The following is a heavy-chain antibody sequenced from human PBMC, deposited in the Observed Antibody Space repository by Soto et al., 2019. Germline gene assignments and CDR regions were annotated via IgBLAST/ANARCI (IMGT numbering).Heavy chain of an antibody. CDR1: GFSLSTSGVG. CDR2: IYWDDNN. CDR3: AHYYYDNRGYSRLFDY. D-gene: IGHD3-22*01. J-gene: IGHJ4*02. Sequence: SGPTLVNPTQTLTLTCTFSGFSLSTSGVGVGWIRQPPVMALEWLAIIYWDDNNRYSPSLKSRLTITKDTSKNQVVLTMTNMDPVDTATYYCAHYYYDNRGYSRLFDYWGPGTLVTVSS. V-gene: IGHV2-5*02.